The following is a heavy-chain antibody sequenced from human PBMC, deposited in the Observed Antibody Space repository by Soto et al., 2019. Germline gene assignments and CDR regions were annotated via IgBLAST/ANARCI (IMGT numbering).Heavy chain of an antibody. J-gene: IGHJ4*02. CDR3: TTERIQLWLLH. V-gene: IGHV3-15*01. CDR1: GFTFSNAW. D-gene: IGHD5-18*01. CDR2: IKSKTDGGTT. Sequence: EVQLVESGGGLVKPGGSLRLSCAASGFTFSNAWMSWVRQAPGKGLEWVGRIKSKTDGGTTDYAAPVKGRFTISRDDSKNTLYLQMNSLKTEDTAVYFCTTERIQLWLLHWGQGTLVTVSS.